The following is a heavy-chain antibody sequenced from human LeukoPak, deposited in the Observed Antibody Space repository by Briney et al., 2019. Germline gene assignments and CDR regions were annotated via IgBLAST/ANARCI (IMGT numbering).Heavy chain of an antibody. CDR2: ISGSGGST. V-gene: IGHV3-23*01. Sequence: GGSLRLSCAASGFTFSSYAMTWVRQAPGKGLEWVSAISGSGGSTSYADSVKGRFTISRDNSKNTLYLQMNSLRAEDTAVYYCAKVTAAGTLNYYYYMDVWGKGTTVTVSS. J-gene: IGHJ6*03. D-gene: IGHD6-13*01. CDR3: AKVTAAGTLNYYYYMDV. CDR1: GFTFSSYA.